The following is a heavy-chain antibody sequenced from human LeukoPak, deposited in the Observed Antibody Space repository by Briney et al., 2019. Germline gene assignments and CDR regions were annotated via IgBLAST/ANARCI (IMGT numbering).Heavy chain of an antibody. CDR1: GGSVSDYY. D-gene: IGHD3-10*01. V-gene: IGHV4-59*02. CDR2: IYYTGST. J-gene: IGHJ4*02. Sequence: SETLSLTCTISGGSVSDYYWSWIRQSPGKGLEWIGYIYYTGSTSYNPSLKSRVTMSVDMSTRQISLKLSSVTAADTAVYYCARAVGGDGSGSLWGPGTLVTVSS. CDR3: ARAVGGDGSGSL.